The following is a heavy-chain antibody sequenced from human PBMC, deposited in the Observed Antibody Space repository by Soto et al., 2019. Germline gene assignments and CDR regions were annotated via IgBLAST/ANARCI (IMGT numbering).Heavy chain of an antibody. J-gene: IGHJ3*02. V-gene: IGHV4-59*01. D-gene: IGHD3-10*01. CDR2: IYYSGST. Sequence: SETLSLTCTVSGGSISSYYWSWIRQPPGKGLEWIGYIYYSGSTNYNPSLKSRVTMSVDTSKNQFSLKLSSVTAADTAVYYCARDRKDLWAPKGLGAFDIWGQGTMVTVSS. CDR1: GGSISSYY. CDR3: ARDRKDLWAPKGLGAFDI.